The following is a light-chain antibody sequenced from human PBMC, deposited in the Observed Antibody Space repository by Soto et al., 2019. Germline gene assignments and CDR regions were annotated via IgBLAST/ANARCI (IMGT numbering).Light chain of an antibody. CDR2: VAS. CDR1: QSVSSN. V-gene: IGKV3-15*01. J-gene: IGKJ4*01. Sequence: IVMTQSPATLSVSPGERATLSCRASQSVSSNFAWYQQKPGQTPKLLIYVASTRTTGIPASFSGSGSGTEFTLPISGLQSEDFAVYYCQQYYVWPLTFGGGTKVEFK. CDR3: QQYYVWPLT.